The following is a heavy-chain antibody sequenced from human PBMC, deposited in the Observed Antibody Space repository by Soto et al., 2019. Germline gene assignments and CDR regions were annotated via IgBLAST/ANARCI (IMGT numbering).Heavy chain of an antibody. D-gene: IGHD2-21*01. J-gene: IGHJ6*02. V-gene: IGHV4-31*03. CDR1: GGSISSGGYY. CDR2: IYYSGST. Sequence: SETLSLTCTVSGGSISSGGYYWSWIRQHPGKCLEWIGYIYYSGSTYYNPSLKSRVTISVDTSKNQFSLKLSSVTAADTAVYYCAASCVGCGGFNYYGMDVWGQGTTVTVSS. CDR3: AASCVGCGGFNYYGMDV.